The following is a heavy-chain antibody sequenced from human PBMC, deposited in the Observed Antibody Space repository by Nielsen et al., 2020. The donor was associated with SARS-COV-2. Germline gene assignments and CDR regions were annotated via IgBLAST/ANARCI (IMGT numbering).Heavy chain of an antibody. CDR3: ASAAAAAYPYYYGMDV. J-gene: IGHJ6*02. V-gene: IGHV4-59*01. CDR1: GGSISSYY. CDR2: IYYSGST. D-gene: IGHD6-13*01. Sequence: ETLSLTCTVSGGSISSYYWSWIRQPPGKGLEWIGYIYYSGSTNYNPSLKSRVTISVDTSKNQFSLKLSSVTAADTAVYYCASAAAAAYPYYYGMDVWGQGTTVTVSS.